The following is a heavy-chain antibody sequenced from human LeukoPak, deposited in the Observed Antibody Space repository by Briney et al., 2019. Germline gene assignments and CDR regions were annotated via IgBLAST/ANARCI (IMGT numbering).Heavy chain of an antibody. CDR2: MNPNSGNT. D-gene: IGHD5-12*01. J-gene: IGHJ5*02. Sequence: GASVKVSCKASGYTFTSYDINWVRQATGQGLEWMGWMNPNSGNTGYAQKFQGRVTMTRNTSISTAYMELSSLGSEDTAVYYCARMAIVATIKWFDPWGQGTLVTVSS. CDR1: GYTFTSYD. V-gene: IGHV1-8*01. CDR3: ARMAIVATIKWFDP.